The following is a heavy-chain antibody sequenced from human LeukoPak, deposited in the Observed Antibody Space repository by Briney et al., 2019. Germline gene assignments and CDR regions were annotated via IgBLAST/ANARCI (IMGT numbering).Heavy chain of an antibody. CDR3: AREYDFWSGYYTD. D-gene: IGHD3-3*01. J-gene: IGHJ4*02. Sequence: SETLSLTCTVSGGSISSYYWSWVRQPAGKGLEWIGRIYTSGSTNYNPYLKSRVTMSVDTSKNQFSLKLSSVTAADTAVYYCAREYDFWSGYYTDWGQGTLVTVSS. CDR2: IYTSGST. CDR1: GGSISSYY. V-gene: IGHV4-4*07.